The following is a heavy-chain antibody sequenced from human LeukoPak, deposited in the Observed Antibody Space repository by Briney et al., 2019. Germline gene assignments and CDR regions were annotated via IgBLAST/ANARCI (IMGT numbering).Heavy chain of an antibody. CDR1: GYTFTSYA. CDR2: INAGNGNT. Sequence: GASVKVSCKATGYTFTSYAMHWVRQAPGQRLEWMGWINAGNGNTKYSQKFQGRVTITRDTSASTAYMELSSLRSEDTAVDYCHVTFGTKHGGDFDWGQGTLVTVYS. D-gene: IGHD1-1*01. V-gene: IGHV1-3*01. CDR3: HVTFGTKHGGDFD. J-gene: IGHJ4*02.